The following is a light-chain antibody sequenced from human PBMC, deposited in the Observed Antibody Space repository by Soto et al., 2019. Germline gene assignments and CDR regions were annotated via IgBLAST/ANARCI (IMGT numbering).Light chain of an antibody. CDR2: GAS. V-gene: IGKV3-20*01. Sequence: IVMTQSPATLSVSPGERATLSCRASQSVGSSHLAWYQQKPGQAPSLLMYGASSRATGIPDRFSGSGSGTDFTLTISRLEPEDFAVYYCQQYGSAPWTFGQGTKVEIK. CDR3: QQYGSAPWT. J-gene: IGKJ1*01. CDR1: QSVGSSH.